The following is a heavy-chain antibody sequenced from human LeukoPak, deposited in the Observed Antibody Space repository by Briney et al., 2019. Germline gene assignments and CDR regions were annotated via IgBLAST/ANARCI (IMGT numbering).Heavy chain of an antibody. CDR2: IRYDGSNK. V-gene: IGHV3-30*02. Sequence: SGGSLRLSCAASGFTFSSYGMHWVRQAPGKGLEWVAFIRYDGSNKYYADSVKGRFTISRDNSKNTLYLQMNSLRAEDTAVYYCAKEVGQLDYFDYWGQGTLVTVSS. CDR3: AKEVGQLDYFDY. J-gene: IGHJ4*02. CDR1: GFTFSSYG. D-gene: IGHD6-6*01.